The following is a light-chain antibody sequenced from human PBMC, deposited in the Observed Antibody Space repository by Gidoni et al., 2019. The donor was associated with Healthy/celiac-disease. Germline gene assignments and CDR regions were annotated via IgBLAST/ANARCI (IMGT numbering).Light chain of an antibody. J-gene: IGKJ5*01. CDR1: QSILYSSNNKNY. V-gene: IGKV4-1*01. CDR2: WAS. Sequence: DIVMTQSPDSLAVSLGERATINCKSSQSILYSSNNKNYLAWYQQKPGQPPKLLIYWASTRESGVPDRFSVSGSGTDFTLTISSLQAEDVAVYYCQQYYGTPITFXQXTRLEIK. CDR3: QQYYGTPIT.